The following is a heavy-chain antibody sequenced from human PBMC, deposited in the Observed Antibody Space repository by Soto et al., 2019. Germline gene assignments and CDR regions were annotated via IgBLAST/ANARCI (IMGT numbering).Heavy chain of an antibody. CDR3: ARDPQGPETMVRGINYFDS. Sequence: GGSLRLSCAASGFTFSSYAMHWVRQAPGKGLEWVAVISYDGSNKYYADSVKGRFTISRDNFKNTLFLQMTSLRAEDTAIYYCARDPQGPETMVRGINYFDSWGQGAPVTVSS. D-gene: IGHD3-10*01. J-gene: IGHJ4*02. V-gene: IGHV3-30*14. CDR1: GFTFSSYA. CDR2: ISYDGSNK.